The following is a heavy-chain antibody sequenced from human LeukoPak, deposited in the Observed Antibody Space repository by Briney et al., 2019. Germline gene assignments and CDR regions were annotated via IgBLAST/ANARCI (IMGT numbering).Heavy chain of an antibody. Sequence: GGSLRLSCAASGFTFSGSAMHWVRQASGKGLEWVGRIRSKANSYATAYAASVKGRFTISRDDSKNTAYLQMNSLKTEDTAVYYCTSLWFGESFDAFDIWSQGTMVTVSS. CDR3: TSLWFGESFDAFDI. D-gene: IGHD3-10*01. CDR1: GFTFSGSA. V-gene: IGHV3-73*01. CDR2: IRSKANSYAT. J-gene: IGHJ3*02.